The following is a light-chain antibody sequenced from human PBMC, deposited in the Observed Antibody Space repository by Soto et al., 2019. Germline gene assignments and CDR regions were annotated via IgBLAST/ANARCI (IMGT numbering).Light chain of an antibody. CDR2: ANN. V-gene: IGLV1-51*01. CDR3: GTWDSSLSAVV. CDR1: SSNIGNNY. Sequence: QSALTQPPSVSAAPGQKVTISCSGSSSNIGNNYVSWYQQLPGTAPKLLIYANNKRPSGIPDRFSGSKSGTSATLGITGLQTGDEADYYCGTWDSSLSAVVFGGGTKLTVL. J-gene: IGLJ2*01.